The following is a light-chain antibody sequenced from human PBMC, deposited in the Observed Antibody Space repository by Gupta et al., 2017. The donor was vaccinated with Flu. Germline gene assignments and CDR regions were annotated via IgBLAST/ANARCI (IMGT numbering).Light chain of an antibody. J-gene: IGKJ2*01. V-gene: IGKV1-39*01. CDR1: QTIGKY. CDR3: QQSDRTPYT. CDR2: AAS. Sequence: PSSLSASVGDSVTITWRASQTIGKYLNWYQQKAGTAPKLLIFAASTLQSGVPSRFSGDGAGRDFTLTINSLRPEDFATYYCQQSDRTPYTFGQGTKVDI.